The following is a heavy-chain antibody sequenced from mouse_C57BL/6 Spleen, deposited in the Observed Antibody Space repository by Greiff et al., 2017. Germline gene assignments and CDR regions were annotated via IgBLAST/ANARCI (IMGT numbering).Heavy chain of an antibody. D-gene: IGHD4-1*01. V-gene: IGHV3-6*01. Sequence: VQLQQSGPGLVKPSPSLSLTCSVTGYSITSGYYWNWIRQFPGNKLEWMGYISYDGSNNYNPSLKNRISITRDTSKNQFFLKLNSVTTEDTATYYCARGITGTSDWGQGTTLTVSS. CDR2: ISYDGSN. J-gene: IGHJ2*01. CDR1: GYSITSGYY. CDR3: ARGITGTSD.